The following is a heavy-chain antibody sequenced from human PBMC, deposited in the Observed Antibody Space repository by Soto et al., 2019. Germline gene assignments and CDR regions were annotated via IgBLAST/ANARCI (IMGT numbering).Heavy chain of an antibody. Sequence: QMQLVQSGPEVKKPGTSVKVSCKASGFTFTSSAVQWVRQARGQRLEWIGWIVVGSGNTNYAQKFQERVTITRDMSTSTAYMELSSLRSEDTAVYYCAADLGIVLVPAATRYWYFDLWGRGTLVTVSS. CDR3: AADLGIVLVPAATRYWYFDL. J-gene: IGHJ2*01. D-gene: IGHD2-2*01. CDR1: GFTFTSSA. V-gene: IGHV1-58*01. CDR2: IVVGSGNT.